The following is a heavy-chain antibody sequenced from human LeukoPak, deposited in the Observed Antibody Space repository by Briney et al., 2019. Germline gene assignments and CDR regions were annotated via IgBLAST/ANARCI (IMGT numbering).Heavy chain of an antibody. D-gene: IGHD6-6*01. J-gene: IGHJ4*02. CDR3: AKMRAASYYFDY. CDR1: GFTFSSYA. V-gene: IGHV3-23*01. CDR2: ISGSGGST. Sequence: GGSLRLSCAASGFTFSSYAMSWVRQAPGKGLEWVSAISGSGGSTYYADSVKGRFTISRGNSKNTLYLQMNSLRAEDTAVYYCAKMRAASYYFDYWGQGTPVTVSS.